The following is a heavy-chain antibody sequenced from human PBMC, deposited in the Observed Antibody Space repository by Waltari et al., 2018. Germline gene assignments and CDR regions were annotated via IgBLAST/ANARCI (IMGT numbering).Heavy chain of an antibody. Sequence: QVQLQESGPGLVKPSETLSLTCTVSGYSISSGYYWGRIRQPPGKGLEWIGSIYHSGSTYYNPSLKSRVTISVDTSKNQFSLKLSSVTAADTAVYYCEYGDYPYYFDYWGQGTLVTVSS. V-gene: IGHV4-38-2*02. J-gene: IGHJ4*02. CDR1: GYSISSGYY. CDR3: EYGDYPYYFDY. CDR2: IYHSGST. D-gene: IGHD4-17*01.